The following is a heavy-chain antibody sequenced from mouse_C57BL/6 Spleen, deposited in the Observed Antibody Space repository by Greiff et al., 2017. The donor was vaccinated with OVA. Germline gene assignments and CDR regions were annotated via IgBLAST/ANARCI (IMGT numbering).Heavy chain of an antibody. CDR2: IHPNSGST. J-gene: IGHJ4*01. CDR1: GYTFTSYW. Sequence: VQLQQPGAELVKPGASVKLSCKASGYTFTSYWMHWVKQRPGQGLEWIGMIHPNSGSTNYNEKFKSKATLTVDKSSSTAYIQLSSLTSEDSAVYYCSRGDGSSFYAMDYWGQGTSVTVSS. D-gene: IGHD1-1*01. V-gene: IGHV1-64*01. CDR3: SRGDGSSFYAMDY.